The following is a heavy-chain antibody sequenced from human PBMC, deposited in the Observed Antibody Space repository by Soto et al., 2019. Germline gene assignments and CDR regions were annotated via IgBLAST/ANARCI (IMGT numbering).Heavy chain of an antibody. D-gene: IGHD3-3*01. J-gene: IGHJ6*02. CDR3: ARVQYDFRSGSYYYAMEV. Sequence: LSLTCTVSGGSVSSESHYWSWIRQTPGKGLEWIGYIYYTGSTNYNPSLKGRVTMSVDTSRDQVSLRLRSVTRADTAVYYCARVQYDFRSGSYYYAMEVWGQGTKVTVSS. CDR1: GGSVSSESHY. V-gene: IGHV4-61*01. CDR2: IYYTGST.